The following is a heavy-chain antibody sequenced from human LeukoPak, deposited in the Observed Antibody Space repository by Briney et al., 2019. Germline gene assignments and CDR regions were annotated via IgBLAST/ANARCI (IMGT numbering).Heavy chain of an antibody. CDR1: GFTFSSYG. D-gene: IGHD5-12*01. CDR3: ASFSVATPTVDY. V-gene: IGHV3-74*01. Sequence: AGGSLRLSCAASGFTFSSYGMHWVRQAPGKGLVWVSRINSDGSSTSYADSVKGRCTISRDNAKNTLYLQMNSLRAEDTAVYYCASFSVATPTVDYWGQGTLVTVSS. J-gene: IGHJ4*02. CDR2: INSDGSST.